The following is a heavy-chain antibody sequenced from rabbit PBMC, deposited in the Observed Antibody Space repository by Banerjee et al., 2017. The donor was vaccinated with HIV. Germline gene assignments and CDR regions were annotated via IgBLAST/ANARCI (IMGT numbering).Heavy chain of an antibody. Sequence: QEQLEESGGDLVKPEGSLTLTCTAFGFSFSSSYYMCWVRQAPGKGLEWIGCITTSSGSTYYASWAKGRFTIAKTSSTTVTLQMTSLTAADTATYFCARGGNLWGPGTLVTVS. V-gene: IGHV1S45*01. CDR3: ARGGNL. CDR2: ITTSSGST. J-gene: IGHJ4*01. CDR1: GFSFSSSYY.